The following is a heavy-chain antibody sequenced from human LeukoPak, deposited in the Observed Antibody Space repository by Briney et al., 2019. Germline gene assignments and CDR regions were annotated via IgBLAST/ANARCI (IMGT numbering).Heavy chain of an antibody. CDR1: GGTFSSYA. J-gene: IGHJ4*02. CDR3: ARTPDSSGYYMYYFDY. V-gene: IGHV1-69*01. Sequence: SVKVSCKASGGTFSSYAISWVRQAPGQGLEWMGGIIPIFGTANYAQKFQGRVTITADESTSTAYMELSSLRSEDTAVYYCARTPDSSGYYMYYFDYWGQGTPVTVSS. CDR2: IIPIFGTA. D-gene: IGHD3-22*01.